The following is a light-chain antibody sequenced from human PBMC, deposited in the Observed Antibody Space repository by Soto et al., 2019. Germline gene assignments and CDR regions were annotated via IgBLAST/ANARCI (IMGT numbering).Light chain of an antibody. Sequence: DIVMTQSPLSLPVTPGEPASISCRSSPSLLHSSGNNYLDWYVQKPWQSPQLLIYRGSNRDSGVPDRCSGSGSGTDFTLKINRLEAEDFGVYYYKQGHQFPVTFGQGTRLESK. CDR3: KQGHQFPVT. CDR2: RGS. CDR1: PSLLHSSGNNY. V-gene: IGKV2-28*01. J-gene: IGKJ5*01.